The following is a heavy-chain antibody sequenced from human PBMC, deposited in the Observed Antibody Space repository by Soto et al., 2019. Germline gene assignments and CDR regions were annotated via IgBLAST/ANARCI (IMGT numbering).Heavy chain of an antibody. J-gene: IGHJ6*03. V-gene: IGHV4-59*01. D-gene: IGHD6-13*01. Sequence: QVQLQESGPGLVKPSETLSLTCTVSAGSISSYYWSWIRQPPRTGLECMWYIYYSGSTHYNPPLKSRVSTSVDTSENPFSLKLSSVTAEDTAVYYCARVSGQQLVPYYYYYMDVWGKETTVTVSS. CDR1: AGSISSYY. CDR3: ARVSGQQLVPYYYYYMDV. CDR2: IYYSGST.